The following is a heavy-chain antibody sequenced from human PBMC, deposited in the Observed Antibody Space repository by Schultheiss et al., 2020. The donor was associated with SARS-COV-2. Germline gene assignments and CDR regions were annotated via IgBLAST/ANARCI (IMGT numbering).Heavy chain of an antibody. D-gene: IGHD1-14*01. J-gene: IGHJ6*02. CDR3: TRGYVGGMDV. Sequence: GESLKISCTASGFTFGDYAMSWVRQAPGKGLEWVGFIRSKTYGGTTEYAASVKGRFTISRDDSKTIAYLQMNSLKTEDTAVYYCTRGYVGGMDVWGQGTTVTVSS. CDR2: IRSKTYGGTT. CDR1: GFTFGDYA. V-gene: IGHV3-49*04.